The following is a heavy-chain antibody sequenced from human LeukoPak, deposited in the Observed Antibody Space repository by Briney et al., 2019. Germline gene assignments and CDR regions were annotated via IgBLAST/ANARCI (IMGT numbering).Heavy chain of an antibody. V-gene: IGHV3-21*01. J-gene: IGHJ4*02. CDR2: ISSSSSYI. D-gene: IGHD3-22*01. Sequence: GGSLRFSCAASGFTFSSYSMNWVRQAPGKGLEWVSSISSSSSYIYYADSVKGRFTISRDNAKNSLYLQMNSLRAEDTAVYYCARATYYYDSSPEAIDYWGQGTLVTVSS. CDR3: ARATYYYDSSPEAIDY. CDR1: GFTFSSYS.